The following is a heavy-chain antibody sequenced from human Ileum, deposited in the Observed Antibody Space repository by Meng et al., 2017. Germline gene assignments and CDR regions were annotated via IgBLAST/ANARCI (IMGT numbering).Heavy chain of an antibody. Sequence: ESGPGLVPPSGTLHLACAVSGDSIGNSKWWSWLRQPPGKELEWIGEISNSGKTVYSPSLKSRVRISLDKSNNQFSLTLNSVTAADTAMYYCARERIRELGLFDSWGQGTLVTVSS. D-gene: IGHD3-10*01. CDR1: GDSIGNSKW. J-gene: IGHJ4*02. CDR2: ISNSGKT. CDR3: ARERIRELGLFDS. V-gene: IGHV4-4*02.